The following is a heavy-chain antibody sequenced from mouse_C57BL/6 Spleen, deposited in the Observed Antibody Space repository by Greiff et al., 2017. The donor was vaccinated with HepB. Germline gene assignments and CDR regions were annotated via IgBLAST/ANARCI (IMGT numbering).Heavy chain of an antibody. J-gene: IGHJ2*01. CDR3: ARGGTNWEYFDY. D-gene: IGHD4-1*01. CDR2: INPNNGGT. Sequence: EVQLQQSGPELVKPGASVKISCKASGYTFTDYYMNWVKQSHGKSLEWIGDINPNNGGTSYNQKFKGKATLTVDKSSSTAYMELRSLSSEDSAVYYCARGGTNWEYFDYWGQGTTLTVSS. V-gene: IGHV1-26*01. CDR1: GYTFTDYY.